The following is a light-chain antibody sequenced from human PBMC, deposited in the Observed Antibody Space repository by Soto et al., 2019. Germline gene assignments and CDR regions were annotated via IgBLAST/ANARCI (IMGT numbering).Light chain of an antibody. CDR3: SSYTTSAPYV. V-gene: IGLV2-14*02. CDR2: RGT. Sequence: QSALAQPASVSGSPGQSITISCTGTSSDVGAYDAVSWYQQHPGKAPQVIIYRGTKRPSGVSNRFSGSKSGNTASLTISGLQAEDEADYYCSSYTTSAPYVFGSGTKVTVL. J-gene: IGLJ1*01. CDR1: SSDVGAYDA.